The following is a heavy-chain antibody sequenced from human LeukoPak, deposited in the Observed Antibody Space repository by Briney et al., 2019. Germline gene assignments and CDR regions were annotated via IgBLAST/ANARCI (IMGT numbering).Heavy chain of an antibody. J-gene: IGHJ6*02. CDR2: FYYSGST. CDR3: ASHSYGYYYGMDV. Sequence: SETLSLTCTVSGDSISSGVYWSWIRQSPGKGLEWIGYFYYSGSTYYNPSLKSRVTISVDTSKNQFSLKLSSVTAADTAVYYCASHSYGYYYGMDVWGQGTTVTVSS. CDR1: GDSISSGVY. D-gene: IGHD5-18*01. V-gene: IGHV4-31*03.